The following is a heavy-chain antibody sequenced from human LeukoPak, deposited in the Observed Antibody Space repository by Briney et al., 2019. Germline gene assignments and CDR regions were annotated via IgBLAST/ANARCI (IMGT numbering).Heavy chain of an antibody. J-gene: IGHJ4*02. Sequence: SETLSLTCTVSSASISSSRYFWGWIRQSPGKGLEWIGSISYSGTTYYNPSLKSRVTISVDTSKNQFSLKLSSVTAADTAVYCAREYYGSSGYYNDYWGQGALVTVSS. V-gene: IGHV4-39*07. D-gene: IGHD3-22*01. CDR1: SASISSSRYF. CDR3: REYYGSSGYYNDY. CDR2: ISYSGTT.